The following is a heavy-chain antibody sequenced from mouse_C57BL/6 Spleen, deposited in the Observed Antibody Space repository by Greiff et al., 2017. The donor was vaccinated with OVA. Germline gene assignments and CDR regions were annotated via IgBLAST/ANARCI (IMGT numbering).Heavy chain of an antibody. CDR2: INPNNGGT. Sequence: EVQLQQSGPELVKPGASVKISCKASGYTFTDYYMNWVKQSHGKSLEWIGDINPNNGGTSYNQKFKGKAKLTVDKSSSTAYMELRSLTSEDSAVYYCARWRGYPDYWGQGTTLTVSS. CDR3: ARWRGYPDY. J-gene: IGHJ2*01. V-gene: IGHV1-26*01. D-gene: IGHD2-2*01. CDR1: GYTFTDYY.